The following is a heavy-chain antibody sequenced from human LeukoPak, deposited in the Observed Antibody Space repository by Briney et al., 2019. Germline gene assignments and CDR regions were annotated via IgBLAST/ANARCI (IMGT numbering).Heavy chain of an antibody. Sequence: PSETLSLTCTVSGXSISSSSYYWSWIRQPPGKGLEWIGEINHSGSANYNPSLKSRVTISVDMSKNQFSLKLSSVTAADTAVYYCARARGDYYDSSGYYSAFDYWGQGTLVTVSS. CDR3: ARARGDYYDSSGYYSAFDY. J-gene: IGHJ4*02. D-gene: IGHD3-22*01. CDR1: GXSISSSSYY. CDR2: INHSGSA. V-gene: IGHV4-39*07.